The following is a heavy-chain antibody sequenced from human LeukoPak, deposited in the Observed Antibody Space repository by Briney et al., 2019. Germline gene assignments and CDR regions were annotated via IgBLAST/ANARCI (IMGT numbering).Heavy chain of an antibody. V-gene: IGHV3-66*02. CDR2: IYSGGST. Sequence: PGGSLRLSCAASGFTVSSNYMSWVRQAPGKGLEWVSVIYSGGSTYYAGSVKGRFTISRDNSKNTLYLQMNSLRAEDTAVYYCARDILRLGELSFDYWGQGTLVTVSS. J-gene: IGHJ4*02. CDR3: ARDILRLGELSFDY. D-gene: IGHD3-16*02. CDR1: GFTVSSNY.